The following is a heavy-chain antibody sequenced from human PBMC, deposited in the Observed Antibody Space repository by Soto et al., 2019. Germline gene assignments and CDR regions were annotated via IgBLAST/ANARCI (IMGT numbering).Heavy chain of an antibody. J-gene: IGHJ4*02. D-gene: IGHD3-9*01. CDR2: ISAYNGNT. CDR3: ARTEGLYDILTGYSLY. V-gene: IGHV1-18*01. Sequence: GASVKVSCKASGYTFTSYGISWVRQAPGQGLEWMGWISAYNGNTNYAQKLQGRVTMTTDTSTSTAYMELRSLRSDDTAVYYCARTEGLYDILTGYSLYWGQGTLVTVSS. CDR1: GYTFTSYG.